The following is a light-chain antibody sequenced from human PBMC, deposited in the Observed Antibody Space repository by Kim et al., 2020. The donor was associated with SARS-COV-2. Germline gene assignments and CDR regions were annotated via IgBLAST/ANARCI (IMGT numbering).Light chain of an antibody. V-gene: IGKV3-11*01. CDR3: QQRSNWPPLT. Sequence: PGERATLSCRASQSVSSHLAWYQQKPGQAPRLLIYDASNRATGIPARFSGSGSGTDFTLTISSLEPEDFAVYYCQQRSNWPPLTFGGGTKVDIK. CDR1: QSVSSH. J-gene: IGKJ4*01. CDR2: DAS.